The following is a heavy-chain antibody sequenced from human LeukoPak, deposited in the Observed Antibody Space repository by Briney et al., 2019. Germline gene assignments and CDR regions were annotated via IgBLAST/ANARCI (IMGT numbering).Heavy chain of an antibody. Sequence: GGSLRLSCAASGFTFSSYWMSWVRQAPGKGLEWVANIKQDGSEKYYVDSVKGRFTISRDNAKNSLYLQMNSLRAEDTAVCYCATEPREFSYWGQGTLVTVSP. CDR3: ATEPREFSY. J-gene: IGHJ4*02. V-gene: IGHV3-7*04. CDR2: IKQDGSEK. CDR1: GFTFSSYW. D-gene: IGHD3-10*01.